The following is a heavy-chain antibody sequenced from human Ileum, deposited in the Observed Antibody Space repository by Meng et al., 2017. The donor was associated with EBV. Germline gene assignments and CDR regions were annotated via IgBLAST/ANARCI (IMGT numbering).Heavy chain of an antibody. D-gene: IGHD6-13*01. J-gene: IGHJ4*02. Sequence: GGEVPYPVCSVKGTCKASCFTFTNDGFTWVGQDPGHGLGWMGRISANNGDKRYAEKFQDRATLTRVGYSPTVYIELMSRSTADTDVYFYARHTTSAALDYWGLGTLVTVSS. V-gene: IGHV1-18*01. CDR1: CFTFTNDG. CDR3: ARHTTSAALDY. CDR2: ISANNGDK.